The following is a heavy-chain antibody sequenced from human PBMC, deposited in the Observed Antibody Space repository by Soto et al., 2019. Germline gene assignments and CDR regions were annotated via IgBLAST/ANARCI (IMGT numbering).Heavy chain of an antibody. Sequence: EVQLVESGGGLVQPGGSLRLSCAASGFTFSSYWMSWVRQAPGKGLEWVANIKQDGSEKYYVDSVKGRFTISRDNAKNSLYLQMNSLRAEDTAVYYCARSMIVVERPPDYWGQGTLVTVSS. CDR3: ARSMIVVERPPDY. D-gene: IGHD3-22*01. CDR1: GFTFSSYW. J-gene: IGHJ4*02. V-gene: IGHV3-7*01. CDR2: IKQDGSEK.